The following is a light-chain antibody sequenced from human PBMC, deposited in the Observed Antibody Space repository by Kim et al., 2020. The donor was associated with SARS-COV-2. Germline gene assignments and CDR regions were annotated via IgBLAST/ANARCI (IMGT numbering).Light chain of an antibody. CDR1: NIVTKS. V-gene: IGLV3-21*02. CDR2: DDK. J-gene: IGLJ2*01. Sequence: SYELTQPPAVSVAPGETATITCGGKNIVTKSVHWYQQKPGQAPVKVISDDKDRPSGIPERFSGSNAESTANLTISRVEAGDEGYYYCQVWDRNNNHLLFGGGTQLTVL. CDR3: QVWDRNNNHLL.